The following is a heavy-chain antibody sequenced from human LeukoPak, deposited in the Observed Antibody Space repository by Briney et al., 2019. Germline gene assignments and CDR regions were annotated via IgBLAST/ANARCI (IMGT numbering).Heavy chain of an antibody. Sequence: SETLSLTCSVSGGSINFYHWSWIRQPPGKGLEWIGYIYYRGSTNYNPSLKSRVTISVDTSKNHFSLRLSSVTAADTAVYYRARHGPYSTGWYHFDYWGQGTLVTVSS. D-gene: IGHD6-19*01. CDR2: IYYRGST. J-gene: IGHJ4*02. CDR1: GGSINFYH. CDR3: ARHGPYSTGWYHFDY. V-gene: IGHV4-59*08.